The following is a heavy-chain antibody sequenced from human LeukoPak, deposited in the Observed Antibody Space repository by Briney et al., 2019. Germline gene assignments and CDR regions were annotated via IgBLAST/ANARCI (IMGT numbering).Heavy chain of an antibody. Sequence: GESLRLSCAASGFTFKKYWMSWVRQAPGKGLEWVSAISGSGGSTYYADSVKGRFTISRDNSKNTLYLQMNSLRAEDTAVYYCAKTGTPWYYFDYWGQGTLVTVSS. D-gene: IGHD6-13*01. CDR1: GFTFKKYW. CDR2: ISGSGGST. J-gene: IGHJ4*02. V-gene: IGHV3-23*01. CDR3: AKTGTPWYYFDY.